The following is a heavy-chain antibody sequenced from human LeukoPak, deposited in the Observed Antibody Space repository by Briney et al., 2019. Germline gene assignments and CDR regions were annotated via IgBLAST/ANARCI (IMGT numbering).Heavy chain of an antibody. Sequence: GRSLRLSCAASGFTFSSYAMHWVRQAPGKGLEWVAVISYDGSNKYYAESVKGRFTISRDNSKNTLYLQMNSLRAEDTAVYYCAREPQVGATRFDYWGQGTLVTVSS. CDR3: AREPQVGATRFDY. D-gene: IGHD1-26*01. CDR1: GFTFSSYA. V-gene: IGHV3-30*04. J-gene: IGHJ4*02. CDR2: ISYDGSNK.